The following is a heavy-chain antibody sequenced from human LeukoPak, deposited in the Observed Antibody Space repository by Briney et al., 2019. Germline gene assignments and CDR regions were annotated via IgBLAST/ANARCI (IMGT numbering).Heavy chain of an antibody. V-gene: IGHV3-53*01. CDR3: AKVWQQLVGYFDY. CDR2: IYTDDSM. D-gene: IGHD6-13*01. J-gene: IGHJ4*02. CDR1: GFSVSSNY. Sequence: PGGSLRLSCAASGFSVSSNYMTWVRQAPGKGLEWVSAIYTDDSMHYAVSVKGRFTISRDKSKNTLYLQMNSLRAEDTAVYYCAKVWQQLVGYFDYWGQGTLVTVSS.